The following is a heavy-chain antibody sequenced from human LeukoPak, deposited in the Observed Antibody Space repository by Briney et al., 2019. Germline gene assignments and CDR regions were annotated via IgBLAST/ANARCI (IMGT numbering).Heavy chain of an antibody. CDR3: VRDLMGSGSTTAYLHH. J-gene: IGHJ1*01. D-gene: IGHD1-1*01. CDR1: GFTFSDYS. CDR2: ISRSSRHV. Sequence: GGSLRLSGAASGFTFSDYSMNWVRQAPGKGLEWVSSISRSSRHVYYAGSVKGRFTISRDNAKNSLYLQMNSLRAEDMAVYFCVRDLMGSGSTTAYLHHWGQGTLVTVSS. V-gene: IGHV3-21*01.